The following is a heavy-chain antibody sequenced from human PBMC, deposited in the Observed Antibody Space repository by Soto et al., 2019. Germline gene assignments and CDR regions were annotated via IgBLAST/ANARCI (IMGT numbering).Heavy chain of an antibody. CDR3: ARGVAARPRSGFDY. J-gene: IGHJ4*02. CDR2: ISYDGSNK. Sequence: QVQLVESVGGVVQPGRSLRLSCAASGFTFSSYAMHWVRQAPGKGLEWVAVISYDGSNKYYADSVKGRFTISRDNSKNTLYLQMNSLRAEDTAVYYCARGVAARPRSGFDYWGQGTLVTVSS. CDR1: GFTFSSYA. V-gene: IGHV3-30-3*01. D-gene: IGHD6-6*01.